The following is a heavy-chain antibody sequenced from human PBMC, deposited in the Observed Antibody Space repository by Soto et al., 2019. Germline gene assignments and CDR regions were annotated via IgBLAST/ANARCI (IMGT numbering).Heavy chain of an antibody. CDR2: IFHDGTA. CDR1: GVSISSVNW. J-gene: IGHJ4*02. V-gene: IGHV4-4*02. D-gene: IGHD3-10*01. Sequence: PSETLSLTCAVSGVSISSVNWWTCVRQSPQRGLEYIGEIFHDGTANYYPSFERRVATSVDTSKNQFSLKLTSVSAADTAIYFCARLVYDTRLNYMYFDFWGQGTLVTVSS. CDR3: ARLVYDTRLNYMYFDF.